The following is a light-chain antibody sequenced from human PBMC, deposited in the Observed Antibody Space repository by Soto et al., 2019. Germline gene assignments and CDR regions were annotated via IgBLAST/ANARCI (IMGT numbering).Light chain of an antibody. CDR3: CSYAGSYTLV. V-gene: IGLV2-11*01. CDR2: DVF. Sequence: QSVLTQPRSVSGSPGQSVTISCSGTSSDVGAYNYVSWYQQHPGKAPKLMIFDVFKRPSGVPDRFSGSKSGNTASLTTSGLQAEDEADYYCCSYAGSYTLVFGGGTKLTVL. J-gene: IGLJ3*02. CDR1: SSDVGAYNY.